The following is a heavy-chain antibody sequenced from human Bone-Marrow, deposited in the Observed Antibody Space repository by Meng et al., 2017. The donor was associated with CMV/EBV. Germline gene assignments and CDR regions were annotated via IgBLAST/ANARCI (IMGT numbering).Heavy chain of an antibody. V-gene: IGHV5-51*01. CDR3: ARRGGLTYEY. CDR2: IYPGDSET. Sequence: ISCKASGYRFTDYWIGWVRQMPGKGLEWMGIIYPGDSETKYSPSFQGQVTISADKSISTAYVQWSRLTASDTAMYYCARRGGLTYEYWGQGTLVTVSS. D-gene: IGHD3/OR15-3a*01. CDR1: GYRFTDYW. J-gene: IGHJ4*02.